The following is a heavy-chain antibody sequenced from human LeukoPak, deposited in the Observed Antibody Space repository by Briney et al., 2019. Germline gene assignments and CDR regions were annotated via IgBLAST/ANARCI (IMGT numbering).Heavy chain of an antibody. J-gene: IGHJ4*02. Sequence: GGSLRLSCADSGFTFSSYWMSWVRQAPGKGLEWVANIKQDGSEKYYVDSVKGRFTISRDNSKNTLYLQMNGLRAEDTAVYYCAREDYRGQGTLVTVSS. CDR3: AREDY. CDR1: GFTFSSYW. CDR2: IKQDGSEK. V-gene: IGHV3-7*03.